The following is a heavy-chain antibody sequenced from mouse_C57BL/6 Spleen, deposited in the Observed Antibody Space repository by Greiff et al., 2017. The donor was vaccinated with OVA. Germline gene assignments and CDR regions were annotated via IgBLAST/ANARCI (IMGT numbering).Heavy chain of an antibody. Sequence: VQLVESGPELVKPGASVKLSCKASGYTFTSYDINWVKQRPGQGLEWIGWIYPRDGSTKYNEKFKGKATLTVDTSSSTAYMELHSLTSEDSAVYFCAREYYGSSYGFAYWGQGTLVTVSA. CDR3: AREYYGSSYGFAY. J-gene: IGHJ3*01. D-gene: IGHD1-1*01. CDR2: IYPRDGST. CDR1: GYTFTSYD. V-gene: IGHV1-85*01.